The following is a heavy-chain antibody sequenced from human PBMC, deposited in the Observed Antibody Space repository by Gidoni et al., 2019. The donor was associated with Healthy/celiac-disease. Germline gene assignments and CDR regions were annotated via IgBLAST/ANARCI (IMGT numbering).Heavy chain of an antibody. V-gene: IGHV4-28*07. CDR2: IFYSGST. D-gene: IGHD2-15*01. CDR3: ATTWRYCSGGSCYPVDY. J-gene: IGHJ4*02. Sequence: QVQLQESGPGLVKPSDTLSLTCAVSGYSISSSNWWGWIRQPPGKGLEWIGYIFYSGSTYYNPSLKSRVTMSVDTSKNQFSLKLSSVTAVDTAVYYCATTWRYCSGGSCYPVDYWGQGTLVTVSS. CDR1: GYSISSSNW.